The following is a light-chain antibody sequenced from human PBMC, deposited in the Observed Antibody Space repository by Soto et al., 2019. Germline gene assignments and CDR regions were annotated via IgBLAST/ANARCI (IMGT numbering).Light chain of an antibody. CDR1: QTINSW. Sequence: DIQMTQSPSTRSASVGDRVTITCRASQTINSWLAWYQQKPGKAPKVLIFDASSLKTGVPSRFSGSGSGTEFTLTISSLQPDDFATYYCQQYNSYSFGQGTKVDIK. J-gene: IGKJ1*01. CDR3: QQYNSYS. V-gene: IGKV1-5*01. CDR2: DAS.